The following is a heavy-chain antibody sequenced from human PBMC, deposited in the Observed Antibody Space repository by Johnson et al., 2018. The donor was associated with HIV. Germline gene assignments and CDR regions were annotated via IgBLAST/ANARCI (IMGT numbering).Heavy chain of an antibody. J-gene: IGHJ3*02. CDR1: GFTFSSYD. CDR3: TKPSTGTYYGFHI. CDR2: ISNSGSST. V-gene: IGHV3-23*04. Sequence: VLLVESGGGLVQPGGSLRLSCAASGFTFSSYDMSWVRQAPGKGLEWVSGISNSGSSTYYADSVKGRFTISRDNSKNTVWLQMNGLRGEDTAVYYCTKPSTGTYYGFHIWGQGTMVTVSS.